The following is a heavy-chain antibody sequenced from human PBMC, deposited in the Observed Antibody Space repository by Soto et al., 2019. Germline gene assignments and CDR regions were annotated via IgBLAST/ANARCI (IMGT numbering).Heavy chain of an antibody. J-gene: IGHJ3*02. CDR2: ISSSSSYI. V-gene: IGHV3-21*01. CDR3: ARAEGKLDAFDI. Sequence: GESLKISCAASGFTFSSYSMNWVRQAPGKGLEWVSSISSSSSYIYYADSVKGRFTISRDNAKNSLYLQMNSLRAEDTAVYYCARAEGKLDAFDIWGQGTMVTVSS. CDR1: GFTFSSYS. D-gene: IGHD1-1*01.